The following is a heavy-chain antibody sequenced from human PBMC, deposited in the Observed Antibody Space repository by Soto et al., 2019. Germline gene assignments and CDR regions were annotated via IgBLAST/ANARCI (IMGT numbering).Heavy chain of an antibody. V-gene: IGHV4-30-4*01. J-gene: IGHJ5*02. D-gene: IGHD4-17*01. CDR3: ARARGGDSGDYASLFDR. CDR2: IHDSGNT. Sequence: SETLSLTCTVFGGSVSIGDYLWSWIRQRPGKGLEWIGYIHDSGNTYYNPSLKSRVTISLDTSKNQFSLKVTSMTATDTAVYFCARARGGDSGDYASLFDRWGQGNLVTVSS. CDR1: GGSVSIGDYL.